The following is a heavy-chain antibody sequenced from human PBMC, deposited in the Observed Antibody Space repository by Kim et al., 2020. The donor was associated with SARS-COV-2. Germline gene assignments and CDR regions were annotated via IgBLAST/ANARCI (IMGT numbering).Heavy chain of an antibody. V-gene: IGHV5-10-1*01. CDR2: IDLSDSYA. CDR3: ARHGHEYSTSSYYYYGMGV. Sequence: GESLKISCKGSGYSFTSYWISWVRQMPGKGLEWMGRIDLSDSYAKYSPSFQGHVTISADKSISTAYLQWSRLKASDTAMYYCARHGHEYSTSSYYYYGMGVWGLGTTVTVSS. D-gene: IGHD6-6*01. J-gene: IGHJ6*02. CDR1: GYSFTSYW.